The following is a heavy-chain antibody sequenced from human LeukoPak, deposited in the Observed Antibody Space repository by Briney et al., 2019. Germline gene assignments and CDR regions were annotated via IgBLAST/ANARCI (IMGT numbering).Heavy chain of an antibody. CDR3: ARAPVAEDGMDV. CDR1: GFTFSSYS. CDR2: ISSSSSYI. Sequence: GGSLRLSCAASGFTFSSYSMNWVRQAPGKGLEWVSSISSSSSYIYYADSVKGRFTISRDNAKNSLYLQMNGLRAEDTAVYYCARAPVAEDGMDVWGQGTTVTVSS. D-gene: IGHD6-19*01. J-gene: IGHJ6*02. V-gene: IGHV3-21*01.